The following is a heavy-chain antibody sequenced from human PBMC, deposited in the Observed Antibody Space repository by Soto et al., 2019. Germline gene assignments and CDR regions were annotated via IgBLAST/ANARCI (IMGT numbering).Heavy chain of an antibody. CDR1: GGSISSNNW. Sequence: QVQLQESGPGLVKPSETLSLTCAVSGGSISSNNWWSWVRQHPRKGLEWIGEIYHSGSTNYIPSLTSRVTGSVDRSRSRFSLKLTSVTAADTAVYECARDAYKRNYCIDYWGQGTMVTVSS. D-gene: IGHD1-7*01. J-gene: IGHJ4*02. V-gene: IGHV4-4*02. CDR3: ARDAYKRNYCIDY. CDR2: IYHSGST.